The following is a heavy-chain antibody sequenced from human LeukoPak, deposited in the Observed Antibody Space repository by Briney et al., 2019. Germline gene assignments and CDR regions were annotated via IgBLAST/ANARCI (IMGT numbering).Heavy chain of an antibody. CDR1: GGTFSSYA. V-gene: IGHV1-69*04. CDR2: IIPILGIA. CDR3: ARAGDSSPATYYFDY. J-gene: IGHJ4*02. D-gene: IGHD6-13*01. Sequence: ASVKVSCKASGGTFSSYAISWVRPAPGQGLEWMGRIIPILGIANYAQKFQGRVTITADKSTSTAYMELSSLRSEDTAVYYCARAGDSSPATYYFDYWGQGTLVTVSS.